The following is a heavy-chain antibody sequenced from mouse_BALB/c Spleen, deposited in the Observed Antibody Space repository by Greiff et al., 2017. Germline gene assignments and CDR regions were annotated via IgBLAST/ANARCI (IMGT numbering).Heavy chain of an antibody. CDR1: GYSFTGYY. CDR2: INPYNGAT. V-gene: IGHV1-31*01. D-gene: IGHD2-4*01. Sequence: EVQLQQSGPELVKPGASVKISCKASGYSFTGYYMHWVKQSHVKSLEWIGRINPYNGATSYNQNFKDKASLTVDKSSSTAYMELHSLTSEDSAVYYCARQSTMITTSWFAYWGQGTLVTVSA. CDR3: ARQSTMITTSWFAY. J-gene: IGHJ3*01.